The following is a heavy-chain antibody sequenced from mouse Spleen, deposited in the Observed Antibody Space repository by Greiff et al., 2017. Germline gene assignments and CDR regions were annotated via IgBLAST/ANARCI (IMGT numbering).Heavy chain of an antibody. CDR1: GFTFSSYA. J-gene: IGHJ2*01. CDR3: ARDDPRDYFDY. V-gene: IGHV5-4*01. Sequence: DVMLVESGGGLVKPGGSLKLSCAASGFTFSSYAMSWVRQTPEKRLEWVATISDGGSYTYYPDNVKGRFTISRDNAKNNLYLQMSHLKSEDTAMYYCARDDPRDYFDYWGQGTTLTVSS. CDR2: ISDGGSYT.